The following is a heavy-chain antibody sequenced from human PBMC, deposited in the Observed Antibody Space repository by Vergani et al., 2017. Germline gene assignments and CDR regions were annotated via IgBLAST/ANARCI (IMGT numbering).Heavy chain of an antibody. D-gene: IGHD2-2*01. Sequence: QVQLVQSGAEVKKPGSSVKVSCKASGGTFSSYAISWVRQAPGQGLEWMGGIIPIFGTANYAQKFQGRVTITADESTSTAYMELSRLRSDDTAVYYCARPNIVVVPAADLRGNWFDPWGQVTLVTVSS. CDR1: GGTFSSYA. V-gene: IGHV1-69*01. CDR2: IIPIFGTA. J-gene: IGHJ5*02. CDR3: ARPNIVVVPAADLRGNWFDP.